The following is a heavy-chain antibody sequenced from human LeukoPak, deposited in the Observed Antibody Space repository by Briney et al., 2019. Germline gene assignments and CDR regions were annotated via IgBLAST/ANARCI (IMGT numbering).Heavy chain of an antibody. D-gene: IGHD3-10*01. CDR2: TIPIFGTA. V-gene: IGHV1-69*05. Sequence: GSSVKVSCKASGGTFSSYAISWVRQAPGQGLEWMGRTIPIFGTANYAQKFQGRVTITTDESTSTAYMELSSLRSEDTAVYYCARDNPMVRGYYFDYWGQGTLVTVSS. J-gene: IGHJ4*02. CDR3: ARDNPMVRGYYFDY. CDR1: GGTFSSYA.